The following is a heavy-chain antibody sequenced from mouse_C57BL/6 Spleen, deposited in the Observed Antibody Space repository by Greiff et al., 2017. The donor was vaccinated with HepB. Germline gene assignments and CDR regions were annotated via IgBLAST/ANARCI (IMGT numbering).Heavy chain of an antibody. V-gene: IGHV1-61*01. D-gene: IGHD2-5*01. CDR1: GYTFTSYW. J-gene: IGHJ2*01. CDR2: IYPSDSET. Sequence: VQLQQPGAELVRPGSSVKLSCKASGYTFTSYWMDWVKQRPGQGLEWIGNIYPSDSETHYNQKFKDKATLTVDKSSSTAYMQLSSLTSEDSAVYYCARGWSNLDYWGQGTTLTVSS. CDR3: ARGWSNLDY.